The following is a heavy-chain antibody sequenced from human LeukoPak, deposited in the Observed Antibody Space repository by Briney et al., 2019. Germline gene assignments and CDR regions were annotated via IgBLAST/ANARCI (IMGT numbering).Heavy chain of an antibody. CDR1: GFSLSTDEMS. J-gene: IGHJ3*02. CDR3: ARRLYGSGSSNAFDI. D-gene: IGHD3-10*01. V-gene: IGHV2-70*11. Sequence: SGPTLVNPTQTLTLTCTFSGFSLSTDEMSVSWVRQPPGKALEWLARIGWDDDKYYSASLQTRLTISKDTSKNQVVLTMTNMDPVDTATYYCARRLYGSGSSNAFDIWGHGTMVTVSS. CDR2: IGWDDDK.